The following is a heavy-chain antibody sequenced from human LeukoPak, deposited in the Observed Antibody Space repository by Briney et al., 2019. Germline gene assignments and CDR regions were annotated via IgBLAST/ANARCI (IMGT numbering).Heavy chain of an antibody. J-gene: IGHJ4*02. Sequence: ASVKVSCKASGGTFSSYAISWVRQAPGHGLEWMGRIIPILGIANYAQKFQGRVTITAGKSTSTAYMELSSLRSEDTAVYYCARVGMATITSYFDYWGQGTLVTVSS. CDR2: IIPILGIA. D-gene: IGHD5-12*01. CDR3: ARVGMATITSYFDY. V-gene: IGHV1-69*04. CDR1: GGTFSSYA.